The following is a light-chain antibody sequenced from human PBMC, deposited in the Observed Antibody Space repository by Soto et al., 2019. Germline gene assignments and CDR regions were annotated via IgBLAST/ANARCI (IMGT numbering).Light chain of an antibody. CDR3: QQYENWPRA. J-gene: IGKJ1*01. CDR1: QVVSSN. CDR2: GAS. Sequence: EIVMTQSPATLSVSPGERATLSCRPSQVVSSNLAWYQQKPGQAPRLLIYGASTRATGIPGRFSGSGSGTEFTLTISSLQSEEFAVYYCQQYENWPRAFGQGTKVDIK. V-gene: IGKV3-15*01.